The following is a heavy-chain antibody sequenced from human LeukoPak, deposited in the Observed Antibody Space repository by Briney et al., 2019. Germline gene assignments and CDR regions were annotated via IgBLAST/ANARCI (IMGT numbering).Heavy chain of an antibody. D-gene: IGHD1-26*01. CDR1: GGSISSSSYY. CDR3: ARDSVVGATGAFDY. V-gene: IGHV4-39*07. J-gene: IGHJ4*02. Sequence: PSETLSLTCTVSGGSISSSSYYWGWIRQPPGKGLEWIGSIYYSGSTYYNPSLKSRVTISVDTSKNQFSLKLSSVTAADTAVYYCARDSVVGATGAFDYWGQGTLVTVSS. CDR2: IYYSGST.